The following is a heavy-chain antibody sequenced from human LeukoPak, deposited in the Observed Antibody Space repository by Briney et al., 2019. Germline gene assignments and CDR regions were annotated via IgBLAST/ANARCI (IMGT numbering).Heavy chain of an antibody. Sequence: PSETLSLNCAVSGYSINSGYCWGWIRQPPGKGLEWIGSIYHSGSTYYNPSLKSRVTISVDTSKNQFSLKLSSVTAADTAVYYCARVATTTNPPQRPFDYWGRGTLVTVSS. CDR3: ARVATTTNPPQRPFDY. CDR2: IYHSGST. CDR1: GYSINSGYC. J-gene: IGHJ4*02. D-gene: IGHD5-12*01. V-gene: IGHV4-38-2*01.